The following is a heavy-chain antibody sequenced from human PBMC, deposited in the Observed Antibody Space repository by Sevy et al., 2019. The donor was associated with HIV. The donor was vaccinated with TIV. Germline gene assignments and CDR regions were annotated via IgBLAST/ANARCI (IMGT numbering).Heavy chain of an antibody. J-gene: IGHJ4*02. Sequence: ASVKVSCKVSGYIFTELSMHWVRQVPGKGLEWMGGFDPEDGETIYAQKFQGRVTMTEDTSTDTAYMDLSSLRSEDTAVYYCATDSVLLKGRYYDSSGYYLHYWGQGTLVTVSS. D-gene: IGHD3-22*01. CDR3: ATDSVLLKGRYYDSSGYYLHY. CDR1: GYIFTELS. CDR2: FDPEDGET. V-gene: IGHV1-24*01.